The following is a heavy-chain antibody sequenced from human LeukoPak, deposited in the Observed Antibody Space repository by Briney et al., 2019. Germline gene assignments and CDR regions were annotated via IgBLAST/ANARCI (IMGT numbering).Heavy chain of an antibody. V-gene: IGHV1-46*01. CDR3: ARVSVATYDS. J-gene: IGHJ4*02. CDR2: INPTGVTT. CDR1: GYTFTNYY. Sequence: ASVKVSCKASGYTFTNYYIHWVRQAPGQRLEWMGIINPTGVTTNYGQKFQGRVTMTTDTSTSTVYMELSSLRSEDTAVYYCARVSVATYDSWGQGTLVTVSS.